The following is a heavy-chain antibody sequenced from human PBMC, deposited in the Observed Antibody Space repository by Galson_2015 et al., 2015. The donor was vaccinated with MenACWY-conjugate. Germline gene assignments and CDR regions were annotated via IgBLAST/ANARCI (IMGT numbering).Heavy chain of an antibody. CDR1: GFTFSNAW. Sequence: SLRLSCAASGFTFSNAWMSWVRQAPGKGLEWVAVISYDGSNKYYADSVKGRFTISRDNSKNTLYLQMNSLRAEDTAVYYCARETVAAAGTYYYYGMDVWGQGTTVTVSS. CDR3: ARETVAAAGTYYYYGMDV. J-gene: IGHJ6*02. CDR2: ISYDGSNK. V-gene: IGHV3-30*03. D-gene: IGHD6-13*01.